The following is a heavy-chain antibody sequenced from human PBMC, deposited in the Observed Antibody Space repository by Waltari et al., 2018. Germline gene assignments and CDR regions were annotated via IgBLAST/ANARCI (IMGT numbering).Heavy chain of an antibody. CDR2: ISYDGSNK. J-gene: IGHJ4*02. V-gene: IGHV3-30*18. CDR3: AKLAVAGNDVDY. Sequence: QVQLVESGGGVVQPGRSLRLSCAASGFTFSSSGMHWVRQAPGKGLEWVAVISYDGSNKYYADSVKGRFTISRDNSKNTLYLQMNSLRAEDTAVYYCAKLAVAGNDVDYWGQGTLVTVSS. D-gene: IGHD6-19*01. CDR1: GFTFSSSG.